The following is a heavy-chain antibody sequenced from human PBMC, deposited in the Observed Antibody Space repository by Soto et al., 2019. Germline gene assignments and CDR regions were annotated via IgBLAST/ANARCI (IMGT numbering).Heavy chain of an antibody. CDR3: ARTGGIGYDFDY. CDR2: VHHSGGT. CDR1: GVSIGITNW. J-gene: IGHJ4*02. V-gene: IGHV4-4*02. D-gene: IGHD2-2*01. Sequence: VQLQESGPGLVKPSGTLSLTCDVSGVSIGITNWWSWVRQPPGKGMEWIGEVHHSGGTNYNQSLKSRVSISVDKSKNHFSLKVNSVTAADTAVYYCARTGGIGYDFDYWGRGTLVPVSS.